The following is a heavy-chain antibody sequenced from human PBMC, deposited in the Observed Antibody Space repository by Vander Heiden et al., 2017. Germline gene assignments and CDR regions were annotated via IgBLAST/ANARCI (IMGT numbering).Heavy chain of an antibody. CDR3: ARDRGGLPIVEFPAAVFDS. CDR2: ISPYNGDT. Sequence: QVQLVQSGDEVRKAGASVKVSCKTSGYTFSSYGISWMRQATGQGLEWMGWISPYNGDTNYVKRLQGRVTLTSDTSTSTVYMELRSLRSDDTAVYYCARDRGGLPIVEFPAAVFDSWGQGTLVTVSS. J-gene: IGHJ4*02. D-gene: IGHD2-21*01. V-gene: IGHV1-18*01. CDR1: GYTFSSYG.